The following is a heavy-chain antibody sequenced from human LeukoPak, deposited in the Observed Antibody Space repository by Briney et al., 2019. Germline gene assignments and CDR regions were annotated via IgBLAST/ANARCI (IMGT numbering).Heavy chain of an antibody. V-gene: IGHV1-46*01. D-gene: IGHD2-2*01. CDR3: AREGSRSSMDDDRAIDP. CDR1: VYTFTSYY. CDR2: INPSGGST. J-gene: IGHJ5*02. Sequence: ASVKVSCKASVYTFTSYYMHWVRQAPGQGLEWMGIINPSGGSTSYAQKFQGRVTMTRDTSTSTVYMELSSLRSEDTAVYYCAREGSRSSMDDDRAIDPCGQGTLVTVSS.